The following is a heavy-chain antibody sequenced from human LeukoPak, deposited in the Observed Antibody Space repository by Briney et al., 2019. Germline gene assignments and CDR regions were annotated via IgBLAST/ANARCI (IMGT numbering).Heavy chain of an antibody. Sequence: GGSLRLSCAASGFTFSSYSINWVRQAPGKGLEWVSSIRSSSSYIYYADSVKGRFTISRDNAKNSLYLQMNSLRAEDTAVYYCARSMKYYDFWSGYDFDYWGQGTLVTVSS. V-gene: IGHV3-21*01. D-gene: IGHD3-3*01. CDR2: IRSSSSYI. J-gene: IGHJ4*02. CDR3: ARSMKYYDFWSGYDFDY. CDR1: GFTFSSYS.